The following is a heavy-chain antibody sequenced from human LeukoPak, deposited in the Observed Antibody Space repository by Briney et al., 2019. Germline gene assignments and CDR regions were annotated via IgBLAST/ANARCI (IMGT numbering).Heavy chain of an antibody. D-gene: IGHD1-26*01. CDR3: ARDWCGSYLCYFDY. V-gene: IGHV1-69*13. CDR2: IIPIFGTA. CDR1: GGTFSSYA. J-gene: IGHJ4*02. Sequence: AASVNVSCKASGGTFSSYAISWVRQAPGQGLEWMGGIIPIFGTANYAQKFQGRVTITADESTSTAYMELSSLRSEDTAVYYCARDWCGSYLCYFDYWGQGTLVTVSS.